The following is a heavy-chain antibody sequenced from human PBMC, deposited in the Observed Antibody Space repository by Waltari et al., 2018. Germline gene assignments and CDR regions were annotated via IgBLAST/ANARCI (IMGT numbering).Heavy chain of an antibody. J-gene: IGHJ4*02. D-gene: IGHD3-16*02. V-gene: IGHV1-69*08. Sequence: QVQLVQSGAEVKKPGSSVTVSCKASGGTFGSYAIGWVRQARGQGLEWTGRIITIVGTANCAQKSQGRVTSTADKSTSTACMGPSSMGSEDTAGYFCGATADICGSYPPSAVDYWGQGTLVTV. CDR2: IITIVGTA. CDR3: GATADICGSYPPSAVDY. CDR1: GGTFGSYA.